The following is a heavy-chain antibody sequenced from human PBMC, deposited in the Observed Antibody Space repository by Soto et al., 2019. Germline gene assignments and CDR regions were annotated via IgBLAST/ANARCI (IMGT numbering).Heavy chain of an antibody. D-gene: IGHD4-17*01. Sequence: QVQLVQSGAEVKKPGASVKVSCKASGYTFTNYGISWVRQAPEQVLEWMGWISAYSAETNYAQKLQGRVTMTTDTSTSTAYMELRSLRSDDTAVYYCAKTTVTTYYYYGMDVWGQGTTVTVSS. V-gene: IGHV1-18*01. CDR2: ISAYSAET. J-gene: IGHJ6*02. CDR1: GYTFTNYG. CDR3: AKTTVTTYYYYGMDV.